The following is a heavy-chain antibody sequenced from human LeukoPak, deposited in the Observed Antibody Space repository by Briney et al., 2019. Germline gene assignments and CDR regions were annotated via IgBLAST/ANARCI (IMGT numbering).Heavy chain of an antibody. CDR2: IKQDGSEK. CDR3: ARADSSIAARLSRSSIFNYYYCMDV. V-gene: IGHV3-7*01. J-gene: IGHJ6*03. D-gene: IGHD6-6*01. Sequence: PGGSLRLSCAASGFTFISYWMSWVRQAPGKGLEWVANIKQDGSEKYYVDSVKGRFTISRDNAKNSLYLQMNSLRAEDTAVYYCARADSSIAARLSRSSIFNYYYCMDVWGKGTTVTVSS. CDR1: GFTFISYW.